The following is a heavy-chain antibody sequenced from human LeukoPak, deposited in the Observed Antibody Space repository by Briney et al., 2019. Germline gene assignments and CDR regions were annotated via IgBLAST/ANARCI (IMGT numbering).Heavy chain of an antibody. V-gene: IGHV3-30*18. CDR1: GFTFSSYW. Sequence: GGSLRLSCAASGFTFSSYWTHWVRQAPGKGLEWVAVISYDGSNKYYADSVKGRFTISRDNSKNTLYLQMNSLRAEDTAVYYCAKEGLKLLWFGDHSFDYWGQGTLVTVSS. D-gene: IGHD3-10*01. CDR3: AKEGLKLLWFGDHSFDY. J-gene: IGHJ4*02. CDR2: ISYDGSNK.